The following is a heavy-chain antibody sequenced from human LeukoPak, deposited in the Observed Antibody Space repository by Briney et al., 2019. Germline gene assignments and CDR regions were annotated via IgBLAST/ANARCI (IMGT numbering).Heavy chain of an antibody. CDR1: GGTFSSYA. V-gene: IGHV1-2*02. CDR2: INPNSGGA. J-gene: IGHJ4*02. Sequence: GASVKVSCKASGGTFSSYAISWVRQAPGQGLEWMGWINPNSGGANYAQKFQGRVTMTRDTSISTAYMELSRLRSDDTAVYYCARSGEPFDYWGQGTLVTVSS. CDR3: ARSGEPFDY.